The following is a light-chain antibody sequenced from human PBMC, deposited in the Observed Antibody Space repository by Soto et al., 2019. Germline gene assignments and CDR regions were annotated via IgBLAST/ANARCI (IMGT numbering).Light chain of an antibody. J-gene: IGLJ2*01. Sequence: QSVLTQPPSVSGAPGQRVTISCSGSSSNIGAGYDVHWYQQLPGTAPKLLIYANNHRPSGVPDRFSGSKSGTSASLAITGLQAEDEGDYYCQSYDSSLSAVVFGGGTKLTVL. CDR1: SSNIGAGYD. CDR3: QSYDSSLSAVV. CDR2: ANN. V-gene: IGLV1-40*01.